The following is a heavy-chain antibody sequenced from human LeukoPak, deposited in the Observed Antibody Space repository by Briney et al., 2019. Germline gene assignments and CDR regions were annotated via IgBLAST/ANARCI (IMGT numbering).Heavy chain of an antibody. Sequence: AETLSLTCTVSGGSISSGSYYWSWIRQPPGKGLEWIGEINHSGSTNYNPSLKSRVTISVDTSKNQFSLKLSSVTAADTAVYYCASAKYYDYVWGSYRPAYNWFDPWGQGTLVTVSS. CDR2: INHSGST. V-gene: IGHV4-39*07. J-gene: IGHJ5*02. CDR1: GGSISSGSYY. CDR3: ASAKYYDYVWGSYRPAYNWFDP. D-gene: IGHD3-16*02.